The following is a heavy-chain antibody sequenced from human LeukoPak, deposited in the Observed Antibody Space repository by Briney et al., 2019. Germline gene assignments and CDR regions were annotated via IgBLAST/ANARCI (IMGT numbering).Heavy chain of an antibody. Sequence: PGGSLRLSCAASGFTVSSNYMSWVRQAPGKGLVWVSRINSDGSSTSYVDSVKGRFTISRDNAKNTLYLQMNSLRAEDTAVYYCARVPPLRRYFDYWGQGTLVTVSS. J-gene: IGHJ4*02. CDR1: GFTVSSNY. CDR3: ARVPPLRRYFDY. V-gene: IGHV3-74*01. D-gene: IGHD6-6*01. CDR2: INSDGSST.